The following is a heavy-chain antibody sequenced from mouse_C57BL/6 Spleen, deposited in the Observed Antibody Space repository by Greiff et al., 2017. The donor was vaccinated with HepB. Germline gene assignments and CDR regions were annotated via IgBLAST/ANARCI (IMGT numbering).Heavy chain of an antibody. J-gene: IGHJ2*01. D-gene: IGHD2-2*01. Sequence: EVKLMESGPVLVKPGASVKMSCKASGYTFTDYYMNWVKQSHGKSLEWIGVINPYNGGTSYNQKFKGKATLTVDKSSSTAYMELNSLTSEDSAVYYCARNEKDEEMVTYYFDYWGQGTTLTVSS. V-gene: IGHV1-19*01. CDR2: INPYNGGT. CDR1: GYTFTDYY. CDR3: ARNEKDEEMVTYYFDY.